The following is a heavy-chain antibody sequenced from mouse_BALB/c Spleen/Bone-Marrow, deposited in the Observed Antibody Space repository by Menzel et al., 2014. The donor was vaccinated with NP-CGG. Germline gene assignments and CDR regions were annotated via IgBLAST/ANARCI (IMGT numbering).Heavy chain of an antibody. CDR2: IDPSDSYT. J-gene: IGHJ3*01. CDR3: ARGGDNYAWFPY. V-gene: IGHV1-69*02. D-gene: IGHD1-3*01. Sequence: VQLQQSGAEFVKPGASVKLSCKASGYTFTTYWMHWVKQRPGQGLEWIGQIDPSDSYTNYSQKFKGKAALTVDKSSSTAYMQLSSLSSEDPAVYYCARGGDNYAWFPYWGQGTLVTVSA. CDR1: GYTFTTYW.